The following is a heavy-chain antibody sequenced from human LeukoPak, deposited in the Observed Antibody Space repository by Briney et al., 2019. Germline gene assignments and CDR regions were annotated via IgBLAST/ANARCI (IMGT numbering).Heavy chain of an antibody. CDR3: ARANYYDSSGYPVEDY. J-gene: IGHJ4*02. V-gene: IGHV4-59*01. CDR2: IYYSGST. Sequence: SETPPLTCTVSGGSISGYYWSWIRQPPGKGLEWIGYIYYSGSTNYNPSLKSRVTISVDTSKNQFSLKLSSVTAADTAVYYCARANYYDSSGYPVEDYWGQGTLVTVSS. D-gene: IGHD3-22*01. CDR1: GGSISGYY.